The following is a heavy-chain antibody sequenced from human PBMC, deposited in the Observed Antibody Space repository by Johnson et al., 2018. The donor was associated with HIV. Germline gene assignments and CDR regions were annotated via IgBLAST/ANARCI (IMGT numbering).Heavy chain of an antibody. J-gene: IGHJ3*02. CDR3: ARDETITGDGAFDI. CDR1: GFTFSSYA. CDR2: ISDSGGGT. D-gene: IGHD1-20*01. V-gene: IGHV3-23*01. Sequence: VQLMESGGGVVQPGRSLRLSCAASGFTFSSYAMSWVRQAPGKGLEWVSGISDSGGGTYYAESVKGRFTISRDNSKSTVYLQMNSLRAEDTAVYYCARDETITGDGAFDIWGQGTMVTVSS.